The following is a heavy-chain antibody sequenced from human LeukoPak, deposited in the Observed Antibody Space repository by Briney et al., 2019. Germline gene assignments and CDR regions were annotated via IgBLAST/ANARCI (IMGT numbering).Heavy chain of an antibody. V-gene: IGHV4-34*01. J-gene: IGHJ4*02. CDR1: GGSFSGYY. Sequence: PSETLSLTCAVYGGSFSGYYWSWIRQPPGNGLEWIGEINHSGSTNYNPSLKSRVTISVDTSKNQFSLKLSSVTAADTAVYYCARGPTYYDILTGLRLWGQGTLVTVSS. CDR3: ARGPTYYDILTGLRL. D-gene: IGHD3-9*01. CDR2: INHSGST.